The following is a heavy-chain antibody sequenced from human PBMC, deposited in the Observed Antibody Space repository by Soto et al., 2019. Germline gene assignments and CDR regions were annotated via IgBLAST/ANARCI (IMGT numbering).Heavy chain of an antibody. J-gene: IGHJ3*01. CDR3: AGMIPVFXV. CDR1: GYSFTSNW. D-gene: IGHD3-22*01. CDR2: IDPSDSNT. V-gene: IGHV5-10-1*01. Sequence: GESLKISCKGSGYSFTSNWISWVRQMPGKGLEWMGRIDPSDSNTNYSPSFQGHVTISVDKSITTTYLQWSSLEASDTATYFCAGMIPVFXVWGQGTMVTVSS.